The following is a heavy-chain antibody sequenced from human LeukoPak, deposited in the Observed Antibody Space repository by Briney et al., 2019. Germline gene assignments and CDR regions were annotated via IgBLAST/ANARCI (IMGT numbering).Heavy chain of an antibody. CDR3: ARYYYVSGSYYFDY. J-gene: IGHJ4*02. Sequence: PSETLSLTCTVSGGSINNYYWSWIRQPPGKGLEWIGYIYYSGSTNYNPSLKSRLTISVDTSKNQFSLKLSSVTAADTPVYYCARYYYVSGSYYFDYWGQGTLVTASS. V-gene: IGHV4-59*01. D-gene: IGHD3-10*01. CDR2: IYYSGST. CDR1: GGSINNYY.